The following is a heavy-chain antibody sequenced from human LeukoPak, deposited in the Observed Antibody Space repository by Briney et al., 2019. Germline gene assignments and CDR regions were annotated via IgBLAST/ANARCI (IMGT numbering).Heavy chain of an antibody. CDR1: GGTFSTYS. Sequence: SVKVSCKASGGTFSTYSVTWVRQAPGQGLQWMGGIIPVFGTANYAQKFQGRVTITTDESTTTAYMELSGLTSEYTAMYYCARVDRYYFYLDVWGKGTMVTVSS. CDR3: ARVDRYYFYLDV. J-gene: IGHJ6*03. V-gene: IGHV1-69*05. CDR2: IIPVFGTA.